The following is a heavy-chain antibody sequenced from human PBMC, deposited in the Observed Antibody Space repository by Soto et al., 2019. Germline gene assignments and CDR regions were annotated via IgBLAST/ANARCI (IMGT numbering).Heavy chain of an antibody. CDR1: GFTFSSYA. CDR2: ISGSGGST. J-gene: IGHJ4*02. V-gene: IGHV3-23*01. CDR3: AKDRGRVPAAPDY. D-gene: IGHD2-2*01. Sequence: GSLRLSCAASGFTFSSYAMSWVRQAPGKGLEWVSAISGSGGSTYYADSVKGWFTISRDNSKNTLYLQMNSLRAEDTAVYYCAKDRGRVPAAPDYWGQGTLVTVSS.